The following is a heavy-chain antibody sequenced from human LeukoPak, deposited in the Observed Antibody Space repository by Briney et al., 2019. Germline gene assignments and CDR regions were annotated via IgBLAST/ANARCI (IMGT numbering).Heavy chain of an antibody. CDR1: GYTFTGYY. D-gene: IGHD3-22*01. J-gene: IGHJ5*02. Sequence: ASVKVSCKASGYTFTGYYMHWVGQAPGKGLEWMGWINCNSGGTNYAQKFQGRVTMTRDTSISTAYMELSRLRSDDTAVYYCARDGITMTGSDWFDPWGQGTLVTVSS. CDR3: ARDGITMTGSDWFDP. V-gene: IGHV1-2*02. CDR2: INCNSGGT.